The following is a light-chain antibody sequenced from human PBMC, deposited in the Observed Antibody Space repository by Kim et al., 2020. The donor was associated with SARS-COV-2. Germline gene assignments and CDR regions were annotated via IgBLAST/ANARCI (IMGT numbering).Light chain of an antibody. CDR1: SSDVGNYNL. Sequence: QSALTQPASVSGSPGQSITISCTGTSSDVGNYNLVSWYRQHPGKTPKLIIYEATKRPSGVSDRFSGSKSGNTASLTISGLQADDEAHYYCCSYAGSLWVFGGGTQLTVL. CDR2: EAT. CDR3: CSYAGSLWV. J-gene: IGLJ3*02. V-gene: IGLV2-23*01.